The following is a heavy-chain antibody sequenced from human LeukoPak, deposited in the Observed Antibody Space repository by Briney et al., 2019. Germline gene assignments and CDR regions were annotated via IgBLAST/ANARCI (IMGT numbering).Heavy chain of an antibody. CDR3: TRGPFLNGNAYNWFDP. J-gene: IGHJ5*02. CDR1: GYTFTSYD. CDR2: VNCDNENT. D-gene: IGHD1-20*01. V-gene: IGHV1-8*03. Sequence: ASVKVSCKASGYTFTSYDINWVRHTTGHGPEWMGWVNCDNENTGYARKFQGRVAITRDTSTSTVYLELNNLSSDDTAMYYCTRGPFLNGNAYNWFDPWGQGTLVTVSS.